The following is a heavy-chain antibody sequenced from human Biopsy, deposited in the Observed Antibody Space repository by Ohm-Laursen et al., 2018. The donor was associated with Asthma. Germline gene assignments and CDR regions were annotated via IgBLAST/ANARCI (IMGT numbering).Heavy chain of an antibody. CDR2: MSFDGRQT. CDR1: GFSFNSYG. D-gene: IGHD3-3*02. V-gene: IGHV3-30*03. J-gene: IGHJ1*01. Sequence: SLRLSCTASGFSFNSYGMHWVCQAPGKGLEWVAVMSFDGRQTYYADSVKGRFTISRDNSKNTLYLQMNSLRAEDTAVYYCARTFHFWSPYHAEHYQLWGQGTLVTVSS. CDR3: ARTFHFWSPYHAEHYQL.